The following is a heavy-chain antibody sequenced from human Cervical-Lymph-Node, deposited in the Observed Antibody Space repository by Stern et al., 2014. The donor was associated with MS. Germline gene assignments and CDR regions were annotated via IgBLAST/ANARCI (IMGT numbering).Heavy chain of an antibody. CDR1: GYSFTTYW. V-gene: IGHV5-51*01. CDR2: IYPGDSDT. CDR3: ARHGALAGTDY. J-gene: IGHJ4*02. Sequence: VQLVESGAEVKKPGESLKISCKGFGYSFTTYWIAWGRQMPGTGLAWMGIIYPGDSDTRYSPSFQGQVTFSADKSISTAYLQWTSLKASDTAVYYCARHGALAGTDYWGQGTLVTVSS. D-gene: IGHD6-19*01.